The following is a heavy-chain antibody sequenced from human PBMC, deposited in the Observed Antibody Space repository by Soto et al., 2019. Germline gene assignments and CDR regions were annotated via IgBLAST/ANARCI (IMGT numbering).Heavy chain of an antibody. J-gene: IGHJ4*02. CDR2: VYRTGST. CDR3: ARARATIAAAAIFDC. D-gene: IGHD6-13*01. CDR1: GGSISTSNW. Sequence: QVQLQESGPGLVKPSGTLSLTCAVSGGSISTSNWWSWVRQPPGKGLEWIGAVYRTGSTNYNPSLESRLTISVDKSKNQFSLKLTSVTAAETAVYYCARARATIAAAAIFDCWGQGTLVTVSS. V-gene: IGHV4-4*02.